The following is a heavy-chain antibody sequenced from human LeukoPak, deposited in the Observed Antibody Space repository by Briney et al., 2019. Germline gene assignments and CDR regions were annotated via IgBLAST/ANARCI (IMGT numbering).Heavy chain of an antibody. CDR2: ISSSTLKI. J-gene: IGHJ4*02. V-gene: IGHV3-23*01. CDR1: GFTFSKYA. D-gene: IGHD6-19*01. CDR3: AKAYTSGWYYFDY. Sequence: GGSLRLSCAASGFTFSKYAMTWVRQAPGKGLEWVSAISSSTLKIYYADSVKGRFTISRDNSKNTLYLQMNSLRAEDTAIYYCAKAYTSGWYYFDYWGQGTLVTVSS.